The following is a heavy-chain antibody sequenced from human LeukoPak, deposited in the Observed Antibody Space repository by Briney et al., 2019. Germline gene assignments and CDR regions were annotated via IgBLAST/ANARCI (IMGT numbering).Heavy chain of an antibody. V-gene: IGHV4-61*01. CDR2: IYYRGST. J-gene: IGHJ4*02. D-gene: IGHD2-2*01. Sequence: PSETLSLTCTVSGGSVRTTSYYWTWIRQPPGKGLEWIGYIYYRGSTNYNPSLKSRVTISVDTSKNQFSLKLSSVTAADTAVYYCARYQVGADYYFDYWGQGTLVTVSS. CDR3: ARYQVGADYYFDY. CDR1: GGSVRTTSYY.